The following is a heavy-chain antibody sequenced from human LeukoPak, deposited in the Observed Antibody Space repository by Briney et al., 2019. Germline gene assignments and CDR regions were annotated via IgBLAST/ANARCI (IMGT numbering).Heavy chain of an antibody. Sequence: SETLSLTCAVYGDSFSAYFWTWIRQAPGKPLEYIGEINHRGSSHYNPSLKTRVTLSVDTSKNQFSLKLTSVTAADTAVYFCARGSSFDGYCSAGACDAGYYDSWGQGTPVTVSS. V-gene: IGHV4-34*01. CDR2: INHRGSS. CDR3: ARGSSFDGYCSAGACDAGYYDS. J-gene: IGHJ4*02. CDR1: GDSFSAYF. D-gene: IGHD2-15*01.